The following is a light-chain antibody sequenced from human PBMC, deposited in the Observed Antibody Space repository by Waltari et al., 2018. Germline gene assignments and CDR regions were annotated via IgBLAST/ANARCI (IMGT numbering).Light chain of an antibody. Sequence: EIVMTQSPATLSVSPGERATLSCRASQSVSSNLAWYQQKPGQAPRLLIYGASTRATGIPARFSGSGSGTEFTLTICSLQSEDFAVYYCQQYNNWFWTFGQGTKVEIK. CDR3: QQYNNWFWT. CDR1: QSVSSN. CDR2: GAS. J-gene: IGKJ1*01. V-gene: IGKV3-15*01.